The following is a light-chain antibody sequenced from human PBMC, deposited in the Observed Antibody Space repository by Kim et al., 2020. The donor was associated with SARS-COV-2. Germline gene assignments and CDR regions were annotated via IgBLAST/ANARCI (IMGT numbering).Light chain of an antibody. J-gene: IGKJ2*01. Sequence: ASVGDRVTITCRASQIIDTFLAWYQQKPGKAPNLLIYQASNLQIGVPSRFSGSGSGAEFTLTISSLQPDDFATYYCQHYIRFPYTFGRGTKVDIK. CDR2: QAS. CDR3: QHYIRFPYT. V-gene: IGKV1-5*03. CDR1: QIIDTF.